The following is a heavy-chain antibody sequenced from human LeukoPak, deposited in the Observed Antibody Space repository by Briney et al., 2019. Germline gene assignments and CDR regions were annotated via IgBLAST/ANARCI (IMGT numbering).Heavy chain of an antibody. Sequence: GASVKVSCKASGGTFSSYAISWVRQAPGQGLEWMGGIIPIFGTANYAQKFQGRVTITTDESTSTAYMELSSLRSKDTAVYYCARAPIVGATNAFDIWGQGTMVTVSS. J-gene: IGHJ3*02. D-gene: IGHD1-26*01. CDR1: GGTFSSYA. CDR2: IIPIFGTA. V-gene: IGHV1-69*05. CDR3: ARAPIVGATNAFDI.